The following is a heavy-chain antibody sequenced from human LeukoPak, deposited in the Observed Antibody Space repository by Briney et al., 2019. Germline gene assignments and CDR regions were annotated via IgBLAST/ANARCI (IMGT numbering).Heavy chain of an antibody. CDR1: GFTFGDYA. CDR2: IRSKAYGGTT. V-gene: IGHV3-49*04. D-gene: IGHD3-22*01. J-gene: IGHJ4*02. CDR3: TRDPPQDYYYDSSGYYTDY. Sequence: PGGSLRLSCTASGFTFGDYAMSWVRQAPGKGLEWVGFIRSKAYGGTTEYAAAVKGRFTISRDDSKSIAYLQMNSLKTEDTAVYYCTRDPPQDYYYDSSGYYTDYWGQGTLVTVSS.